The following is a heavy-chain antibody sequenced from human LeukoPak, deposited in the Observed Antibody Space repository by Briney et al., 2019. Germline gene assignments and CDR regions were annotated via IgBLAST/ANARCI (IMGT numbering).Heavy chain of an antibody. J-gene: IGHJ4*02. Sequence: SETLSLTCTVSGDSISNGNWWNWVRLPPGKGLDWIGEISHVGSTKYSPSLKDRVAISKDNSKNQFSLKLNSVTAADTATYYCTRSSGWWSLDYWGQGALVTVSS. V-gene: IGHV4-4*02. D-gene: IGHD6-13*01. CDR3: TRSSGWWSLDY. CDR1: GDSISNGNW. CDR2: ISHVGST.